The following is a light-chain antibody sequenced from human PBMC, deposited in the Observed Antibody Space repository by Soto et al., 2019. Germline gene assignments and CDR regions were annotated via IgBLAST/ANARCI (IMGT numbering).Light chain of an antibody. CDR1: QRISNY. J-gene: IGKJ1*01. CDR3: QQSYSSPWT. V-gene: IGKV1-39*01. CDR2: AAS. Sequence: DIQMTQSPSSLSASVGDRVTITCRASQRISNYLNWYQHKPGKTPKLQIYAASNLQSGVPSRFSGSGSGTDFTLTIRSLQPEDFATYFCQQSYSSPWTFGQGTKVDIK.